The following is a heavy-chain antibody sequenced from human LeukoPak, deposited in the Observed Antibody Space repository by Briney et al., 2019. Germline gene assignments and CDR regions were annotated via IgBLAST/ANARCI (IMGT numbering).Heavy chain of an antibody. CDR3: AKDRLPYYYDSSGYHYLD. CDR2: ISGSGGST. J-gene: IGHJ4*02. CDR1: GFTFSSYA. V-gene: IGHV3-23*01. D-gene: IGHD3-22*01. Sequence: GGSLRLSCAASGFTFSSYAMSWVRQAPGKGLEWVSAISGSGGSTYYADSVKGRFTISRDNSKNTLYLQMNSLRAEDTAVYYCAKDRLPYYYDSSGYHYLDWGQGTLVTVSS.